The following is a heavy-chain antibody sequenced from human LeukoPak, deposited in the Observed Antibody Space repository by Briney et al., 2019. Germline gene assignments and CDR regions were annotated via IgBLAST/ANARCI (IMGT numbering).Heavy chain of an antibody. CDR1: GGTFSSYA. Sequence: ASVKVSCKASGGTFSSYAISWVRQAPGQGLEWMGGIIPIFGTANYAQKFQGRVTITTDESTSTAYMELSSLRSEDTAVYYCARASGYHPIRQHWGQGTLVTVSS. J-gene: IGHJ1*01. D-gene: IGHD5-18*01. CDR2: IIPIFGTA. CDR3: ARASGYHPIRQH. V-gene: IGHV1-69*05.